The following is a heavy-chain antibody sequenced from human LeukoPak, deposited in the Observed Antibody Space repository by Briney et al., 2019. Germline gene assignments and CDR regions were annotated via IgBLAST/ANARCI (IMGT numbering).Heavy chain of an antibody. CDR1: GDSVSSNNGA. J-gene: IGHJ4*02. V-gene: IGHV6-1*01. CDR2: TYHRSKWYS. D-gene: IGHD6-19*01. Sequence: SQTLSVTCAISGDSVSSNNGAWNWIRQSPSRGLEWLGRTYHRSKWYSDYAASVQGRITINPDTSKNQFSLQLYSVTPEDTAVYYCARDVGTSGWHTFDYWGQGTLVTASS. CDR3: ARDVGTSGWHTFDY.